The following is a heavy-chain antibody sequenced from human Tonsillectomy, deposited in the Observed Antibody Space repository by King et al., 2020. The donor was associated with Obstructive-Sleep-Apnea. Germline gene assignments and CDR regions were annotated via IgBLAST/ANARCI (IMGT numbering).Heavy chain of an antibody. CDR1: GFTFSSYA. D-gene: IGHD3-10*01. CDR2: VSGSGDST. V-gene: IGHV3-23*04. Sequence: VQLVESGGGLVQPGGSLRLSCAVSGFTFSSYAMSWVRQAPGKGLEWVSGVSGSGDSTPYADSVRGRFTISRDNSKNTLYLQMNSLRAEDTAVYYCAKSIITMIRGVIIEGYYFEYWGQGTLVTVSS. CDR3: AKSIITMIRGVIIEGYYFEY. J-gene: IGHJ4*02.